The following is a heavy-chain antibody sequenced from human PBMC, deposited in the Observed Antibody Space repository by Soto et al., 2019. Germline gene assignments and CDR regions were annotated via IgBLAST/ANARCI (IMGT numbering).Heavy chain of an antibody. D-gene: IGHD3-9*01. V-gene: IGHV3-7*03. Sequence: GASLRLSCTASGFTFRSYWMSWVRRAPGKGLEWVANIKQDGSEKYYLDSVKGRFTISRDNANNSLYLQMNSLRAEDTAGYYWARDQNDGYFDWLLPGGWFDHWGEGTPVTVSS. CDR1: GFTFRSYW. CDR2: IKQDGSEK. CDR3: ARDQNDGYFDWLLPGGWFDH. J-gene: IGHJ5*02.